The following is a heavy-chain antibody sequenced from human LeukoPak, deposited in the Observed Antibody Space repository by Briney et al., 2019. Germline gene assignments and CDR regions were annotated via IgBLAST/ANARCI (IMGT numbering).Heavy chain of an antibody. Sequence: SSETLSLTCTVSGGSISSYYWSWIRQPPGKGLEWIGYIYYSGSTNYNPSLKGRVTISVDTSKNQFSLKLSSVTAADTAVYYCARSYDILTGSDAFDIWGQGTMVTVSS. CDR3: ARSYDILTGSDAFDI. CDR1: GGSISSYY. D-gene: IGHD3-9*01. V-gene: IGHV4-59*01. J-gene: IGHJ3*02. CDR2: IYYSGST.